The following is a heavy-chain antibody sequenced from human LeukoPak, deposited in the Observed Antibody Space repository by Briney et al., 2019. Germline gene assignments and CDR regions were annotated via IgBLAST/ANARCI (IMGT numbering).Heavy chain of an antibody. CDR2: IYNSGST. D-gene: IGHD5-12*01. V-gene: IGHV4-61*10. Sequence: PSETLSLTCAVSGGSISSGGYYWNWFRQPAGKGLEYIGRIYNSGSTNYNPSLESRVTMSVDTSKNQFSLKMNSVTAADTAVYYCARSGDRDIPNWFDPWGQGTLVTVSS. CDR3: ARSGDRDIPNWFDP. J-gene: IGHJ5*02. CDR1: GGSISSGGYY.